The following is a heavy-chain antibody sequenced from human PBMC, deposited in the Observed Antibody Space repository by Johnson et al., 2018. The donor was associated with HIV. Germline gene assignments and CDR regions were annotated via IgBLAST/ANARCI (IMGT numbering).Heavy chain of an antibody. CDR3: ARIPILRYFDWLYDAFDI. CDR1: GFTFSSYW. CDR2: IKQDGSEK. V-gene: IGHV3-7*01. Sequence: VQLVESGGGLVQPGGSLRLSCAASGFTFSSYWMSWVRQAPGKGLEGVANIKQDGSEKYYVDSVKGRFTISRDNAKNSLSLQMNSLRAEDTAVYYCARIPILRYFDWLYDAFDIWGQGTMVTVSS. D-gene: IGHD3-9*01. J-gene: IGHJ3*02.